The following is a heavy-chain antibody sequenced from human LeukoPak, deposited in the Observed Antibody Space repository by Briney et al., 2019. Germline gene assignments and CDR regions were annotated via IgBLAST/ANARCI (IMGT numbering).Heavy chain of an antibody. D-gene: IGHD3-10*01. CDR3: ARARYYYGSGSRSYYGMDV. Sequence: SETLSLTCTVSGGSISSYYWSWVRQPARKGLEWIGRIYTSGSTNYNPSLKSRVTISVDTSKNQFSLKLSSVTAADTAVYYCARARYYYGSGSRSYYGMDVWGQGTTVTVSS. CDR1: GGSISSYY. J-gene: IGHJ6*02. V-gene: IGHV4-4*07. CDR2: IYTSGST.